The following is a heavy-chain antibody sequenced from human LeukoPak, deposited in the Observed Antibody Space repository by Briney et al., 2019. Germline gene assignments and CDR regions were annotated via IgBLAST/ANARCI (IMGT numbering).Heavy chain of an antibody. D-gene: IGHD6-13*01. Sequence: GGSLRLSCAASGFTVSSNSMTWVRQAPGKGLEWVSVIYSGGSGGSTYYADSVKGRFTISRDNSKNTLYLQMNSLRAEDTALYYCARRGRAAYAFDIWGQGTMVTVSS. CDR1: GFTVSSNS. CDR3: ARRGRAAYAFDI. V-gene: IGHV3-66*04. J-gene: IGHJ3*02. CDR2: IYSGGSGGST.